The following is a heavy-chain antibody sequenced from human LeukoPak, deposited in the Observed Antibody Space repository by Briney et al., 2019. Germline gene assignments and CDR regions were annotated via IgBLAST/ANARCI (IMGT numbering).Heavy chain of an antibody. CDR3: AREKRPTDNSRIAVARNWFDP. Sequence: SETLSLTCTVSGGSISRYYWSWIRQPPGKGLEWIGYVYYSGSTNYNPSLKSRVTISVDTSKNQFSLKLTSVTAADTAVYYCAREKRPTDNSRIAVARNWFDPWGQGTLVTVSS. V-gene: IGHV4-59*12. CDR2: VYYSGST. J-gene: IGHJ5*02. CDR1: GGSISRYY. D-gene: IGHD6-19*01.